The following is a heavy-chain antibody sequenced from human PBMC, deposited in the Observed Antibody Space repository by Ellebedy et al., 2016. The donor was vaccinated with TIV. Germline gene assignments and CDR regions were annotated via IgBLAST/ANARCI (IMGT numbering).Heavy chain of an antibody. Sequence: ASVKVSCXASGYTFTGYYMHWVRQAPGQGLEWMGWINPNSGGTNYAQKFQGRVTMTRDTSISTAYMELSRLRSDDTAVYYCAREGGSYPNYYYYYGMDVWGQGTTVTVSS. V-gene: IGHV1-2*02. CDR3: AREGGSYPNYYYYYGMDV. J-gene: IGHJ6*02. D-gene: IGHD1-26*01. CDR1: GYTFTGYY. CDR2: INPNSGGT.